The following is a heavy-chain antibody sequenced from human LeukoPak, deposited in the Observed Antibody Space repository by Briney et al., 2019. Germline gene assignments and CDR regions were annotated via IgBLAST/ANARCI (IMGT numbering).Heavy chain of an antibody. J-gene: IGHJ4*02. CDR2: ISGSGGST. CDR3: AKPLHDYGDSYFDY. CDR1: GFTFSSYA. V-gene: IGHV3-23*01. Sequence: GGSLRLSCAASGFTFSSYAMSWVRQAPGKGLEWVSPISGSGGSTYYADSVKGRFTISRDNSKNTLYLQMNSLRAEDTAVYYCAKPLHDYGDSYFDYWGQGTLVTVSS. D-gene: IGHD4/OR15-4a*01.